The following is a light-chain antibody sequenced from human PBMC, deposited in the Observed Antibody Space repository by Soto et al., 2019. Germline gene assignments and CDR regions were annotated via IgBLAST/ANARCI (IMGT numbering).Light chain of an antibody. CDR2: EVT. CDR1: SGDVGNYNF. J-gene: IGLJ2*01. V-gene: IGLV2-8*01. CDR3: SSYAGNDNLV. Sequence: QSALTKPPSASGSPGQSVTISCTGTSGDVGNYNFVSWYQHHPGKAPKLIIYEVTKRPSGVPDRFSGSKSGNTASLTVSGLQADDEADYHCSSYAGNDNLVFGGGTKVTVL.